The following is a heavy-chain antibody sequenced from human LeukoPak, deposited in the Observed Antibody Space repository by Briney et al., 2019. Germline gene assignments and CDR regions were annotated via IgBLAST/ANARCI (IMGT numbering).Heavy chain of an antibody. CDR2: INPNSGGT. V-gene: IGHV1-2*02. J-gene: IGHJ6*03. CDR3: ARGGGHSSSWYWRDYYYYYMDV. Sequence: ASVKVSCKASGYTFTGYYMHWVRQAPGQGLEWMGWINPNSGGTNYAQKFQGRVTMTRDTSISTAYMELSRLRSDDTAVYYCARGGGHSSSWYWRDYYYYYMDVWGKGTTVTVSS. CDR1: GYTFTGYY. D-gene: IGHD6-13*01.